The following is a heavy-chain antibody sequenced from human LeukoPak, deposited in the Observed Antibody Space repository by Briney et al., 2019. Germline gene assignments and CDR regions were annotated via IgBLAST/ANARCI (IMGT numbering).Heavy chain of an antibody. D-gene: IGHD3-3*01. CDR3: ASHQYYDLPGGAFDI. CDR1: GGSISRTSCY. J-gene: IGHJ3*02. V-gene: IGHV4-39*07. Sequence: SETLSLTCSVSGGSISRTSCYWGWIRQPPGKGQEWIGGIYYTGSTYYYPSLKSRVTISVDTSKNQFSLKLSSVTAADTAVYYCASHQYYDLPGGAFDIWGLGTMVTVSS. CDR2: IYYTGST.